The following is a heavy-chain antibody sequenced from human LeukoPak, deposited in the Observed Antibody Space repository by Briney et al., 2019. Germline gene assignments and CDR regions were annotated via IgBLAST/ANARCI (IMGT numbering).Heavy chain of an antibody. D-gene: IGHD6-13*01. CDR3: ARGTSSRSYDY. J-gene: IGHJ4*02. CDR1: GGSISSSNW. V-gene: IGHV4-4*02. CDR2: IYHSGST. Sequence: SETLSLTCAVSGGSISSSNWWSWVRQPPGKGLEWIGEIYHSGSTNYNPSLKSRATISVDKSKNQFSLKLSSVTAADTAVYYCARGTSSRSYDYWGQGTLVTVSS.